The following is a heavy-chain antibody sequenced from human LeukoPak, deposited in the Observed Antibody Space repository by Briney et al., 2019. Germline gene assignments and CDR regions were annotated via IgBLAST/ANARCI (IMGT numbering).Heavy chain of an antibody. J-gene: IGHJ6*02. CDR1: GGSISSSSYY. V-gene: IGHV4-61*05. CDR2: IYYSGST. D-gene: IGHD1-1*01. Sequence: SETLSLTCTVSGGSISSSSYYWGWIRQPPGKGLEWIGYIYYSGSTNYNPSLKSRVTISVDTSKKQFSLKLYSVTAADTAVYYCARVRNDGYYYYGMDVWGQGTTVTVSS. CDR3: ARVRNDGYYYYGMDV.